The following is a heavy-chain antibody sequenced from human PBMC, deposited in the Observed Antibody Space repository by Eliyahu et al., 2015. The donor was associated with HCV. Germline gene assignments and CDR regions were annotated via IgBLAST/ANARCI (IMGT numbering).Heavy chain of an antibody. V-gene: IGHV2-70*15. D-gene: IGHD3-22*01. J-gene: IGHJ2*01. CDR3: ARSAYYYDSSGDLAAEYFDL. CDR2: IDWDDDK. CDR1: GFSLSTSGMC. Sequence: QVTLRESGPALVKPTQTLTLTCTFSGFSLSTSGMCVSWIRQPPGKALEWLARIDWDDDKYYSTSLKTRLTISKDTSKNQVVLTMTNMDPVDTATYYCARSAYYYDSSGDLAAEYFDLWGRGTLVTVSS.